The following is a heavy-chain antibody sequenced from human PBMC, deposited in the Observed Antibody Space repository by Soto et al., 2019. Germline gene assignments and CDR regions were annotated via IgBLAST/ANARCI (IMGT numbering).Heavy chain of an antibody. Sequence: QVQLVHSGAEVKKPGSSVKVSCKASGDTFSFYSINWVRQAPGLGLEWMGRINPILRMSNYAQRFQGRVTMTADKSTSTAYMELSSLRSEDTAMYYCASSYGSGYRAFDYWGQGALVTVSS. CDR3: ASSYGSGYRAFDY. D-gene: IGHD3-10*01. CDR2: INPILRMS. CDR1: GDTFSFYS. J-gene: IGHJ4*02. V-gene: IGHV1-69*02.